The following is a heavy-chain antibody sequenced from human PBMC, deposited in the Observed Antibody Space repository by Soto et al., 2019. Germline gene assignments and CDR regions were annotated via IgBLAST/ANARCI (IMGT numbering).Heavy chain of an antibody. CDR3: AKDRGDYPSFLASY. V-gene: IGHV3-30*18. CDR1: GFTLGSNG. Sequence: PVGSLKLSCAASGFTLGSNGMHWVSQAPGEGLEWVTIISYDGSNKYYADSVKGRFTISRDNSKNTLYLQMNSLRAEDTAVYYCAKDRGDYPSFLASYWGPGTLVTGSS. D-gene: IGHD4-17*01. CDR2: ISYDGSNK. J-gene: IGHJ4*02.